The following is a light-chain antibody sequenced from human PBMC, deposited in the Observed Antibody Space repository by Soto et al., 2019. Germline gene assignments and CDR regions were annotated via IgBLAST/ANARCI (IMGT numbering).Light chain of an antibody. Sequence: DIQMTQSPTSLSASVGDRVTITCRASQGSRNFVAWYQQKPGKAPKLLIYAASTLQSGVPSRFSGSGSGTDFTLTINSLQPEDVATYACQKYSSVPVFGPGTKVELK. CDR2: AAS. V-gene: IGKV1-27*01. CDR3: QKYSSVPV. J-gene: IGKJ3*01. CDR1: QGSRNF.